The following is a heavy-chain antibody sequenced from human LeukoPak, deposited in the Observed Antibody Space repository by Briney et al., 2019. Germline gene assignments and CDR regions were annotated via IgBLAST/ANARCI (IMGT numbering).Heavy chain of an antibody. CDR2: THTSGST. Sequence: SQTLSLTCTVSGGSISGGSYYWSWIRQPAGKGLEWIGRTHTSGSTNYNPSLKSRVTISVDTSKNQFSLKLSSVTAADTAVYYCARNFDYWGQGTLVTVSS. CDR3: ARNFDY. J-gene: IGHJ4*02. CDR1: GGSISGGSYY. V-gene: IGHV4-61*02.